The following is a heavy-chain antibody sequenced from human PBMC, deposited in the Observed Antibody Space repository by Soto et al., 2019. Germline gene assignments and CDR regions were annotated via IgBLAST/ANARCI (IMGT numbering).Heavy chain of an antibody. D-gene: IGHD3-3*01. J-gene: IGHJ4*02. V-gene: IGHV3-23*01. CDR2: LSGSGDNT. Sequence: GGSLRLSCAASGFIFSGYAMSWVRQAPGKGLEWVSTLSGSGDNTYYADSLKGRFTISGDTSKNTLYLQMNSLRAEDTAVYFCAKDRDFWTGSGIDYWGQGTLVTVSS. CDR3: AKDRDFWTGSGIDY. CDR1: GFIFSGYA.